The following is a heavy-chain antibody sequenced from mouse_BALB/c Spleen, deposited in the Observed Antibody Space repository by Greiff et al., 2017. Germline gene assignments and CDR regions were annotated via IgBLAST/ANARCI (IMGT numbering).Heavy chain of an antibody. D-gene: IGHD2-3*01. J-gene: IGHJ4*01. CDR2: INPYNGDT. CDR3: AVIYDGYGPLMDY. CDR1: GYSFTGYF. V-gene: IGHV1-20*02. Sequence: EVQLQQSGPELVKPGASVKISCKASGYSFTGYFMNWVMQSHGKSLEWIGRINPYNGDTFYNQKFKGKATLTVDKSSSTAHMELRSLASEDSAVYYCAVIYDGYGPLMDYWGQGTSVTVSS.